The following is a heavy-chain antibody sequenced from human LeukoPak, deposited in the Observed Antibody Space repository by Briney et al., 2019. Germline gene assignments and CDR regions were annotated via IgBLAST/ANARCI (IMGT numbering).Heavy chain of an antibody. CDR3: ARTVGSRDY. CDR2: INPDGSIT. CDR1: GFTFSTYW. J-gene: IGHJ4*02. Sequence: TGGSLRLSCAASGFTFSTYWMHWVRQAPGKGLVWVSRINPDGSITNYADSVKGRFTIPRDNAKDTLYLQMNSLRAEDTAVYYCARTVGSRDYWGQGTLVTVSS. D-gene: IGHD2-15*01. V-gene: IGHV3-74*01.